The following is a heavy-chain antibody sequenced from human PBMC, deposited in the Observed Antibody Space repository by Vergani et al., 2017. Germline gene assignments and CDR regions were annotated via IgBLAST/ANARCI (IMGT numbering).Heavy chain of an antibody. J-gene: IGHJ2*01. D-gene: IGHD6-13*01. Sequence: EVQLVESGGGLVQPGRSLRLSCAASGFTFDDYAMHWVRQAPGKGLEWVSGINWNSDSIAYADSVKGRFTIPRDNAKNSLYLQMNSLRAEDTALYYCVKDIAASGNYWYFDLWGRGTLVTVSS. CDR1: GFTFDDYA. V-gene: IGHV3-9*01. CDR3: VKDIAASGNYWYFDL. CDR2: INWNSDSI.